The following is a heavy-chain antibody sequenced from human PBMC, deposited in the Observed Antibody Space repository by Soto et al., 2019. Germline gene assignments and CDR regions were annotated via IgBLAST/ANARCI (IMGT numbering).Heavy chain of an antibody. Sequence: SETLSLTFAVYGGSFSGYYWSWIRQPPGKGLEWIGEINHSGSTNYNPSLKSRVTISVDTSKNQFSLKPSSVTAADTAVYYCARGVGIVGATTGYFDYWGQGTLVTVSS. CDR3: ARGVGIVGATTGYFDY. J-gene: IGHJ4*02. CDR2: INHSGST. V-gene: IGHV4-34*01. D-gene: IGHD1-26*01. CDR1: GGSFSGYY.